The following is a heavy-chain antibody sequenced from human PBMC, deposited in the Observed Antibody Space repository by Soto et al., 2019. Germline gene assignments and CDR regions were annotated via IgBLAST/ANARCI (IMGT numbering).Heavy chain of an antibody. CDR1: GFTFSSYW. CDR2: IKQDGSAK. D-gene: IGHD6-6*01. CDR3: GRGSAGYSSSSYLLEN. Sequence: GGSLRLSCAASGFTFSSYWMSWVRQAPVKGLEWVANIKQDGSAKEYVDSVKGRFTISRDNAKSSLYLQMNSLRADDTAVYFCGRGSAGYSSSSYLLENWGQGTLVTVSS. V-gene: IGHV3-7*01. J-gene: IGHJ4*02.